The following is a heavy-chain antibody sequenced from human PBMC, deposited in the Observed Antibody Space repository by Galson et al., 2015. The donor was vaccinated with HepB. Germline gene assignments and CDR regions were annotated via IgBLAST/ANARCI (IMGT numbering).Heavy chain of an antibody. CDR1: GFTVSSNY. J-gene: IGHJ6*02. Sequence: SLRLSCAASGFTVSSNYMSWVRQAPGKGLEWVSVIYSGGSTYYADSVKGRFTISRDNSKNTLYLQMNSLRAEDTAVYYCARPRGSQLGRVDIWGQGTTVTVSS. CDR2: IYSGGST. D-gene: IGHD2-2*01. V-gene: IGHV3-66*02. CDR3: ARPRGSQLGRVDI.